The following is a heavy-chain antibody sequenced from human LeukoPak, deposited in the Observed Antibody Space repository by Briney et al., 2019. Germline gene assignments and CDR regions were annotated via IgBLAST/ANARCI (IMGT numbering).Heavy chain of an antibody. J-gene: IGHJ4*02. D-gene: IGHD5-24*01. CDR2: IYYSGST. CDR3: ARHYFPHIRRDGYNDY. Sequence: SETLSLTCTVSGGSISISSYYWGWIRRPPGEGLEWIGSIYYSGSTYYNPSLKSRVTISVDTSKNQFSLKLSSVTAADTAVYYCARHYFPHIRRDGYNDYWGQGTLVTVSS. CDR1: GGSISISSYY. V-gene: IGHV4-39*01.